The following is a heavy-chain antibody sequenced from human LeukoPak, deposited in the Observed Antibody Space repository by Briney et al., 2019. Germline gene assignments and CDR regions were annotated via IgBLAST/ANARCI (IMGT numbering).Heavy chain of an antibody. J-gene: IGHJ5*02. CDR2: INHSGST. V-gene: IGHV4-34*01. CDR3: ARVYDFWSPSFDP. CDR1: GGSFSGYY. Sequence: SETPSLTCAVYGGSFSGYYWSWIRQPPGKGLEWIGEINHSGSTNYNPSLKSRVTISVDTSKNQFSLKLSSVTAADTAVYYCARVYDFWSPSFDPWGQGTLVTVSS. D-gene: IGHD3-3*01.